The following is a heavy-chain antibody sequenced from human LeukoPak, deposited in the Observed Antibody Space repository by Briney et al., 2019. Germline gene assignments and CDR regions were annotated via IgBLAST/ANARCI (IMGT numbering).Heavy chain of an antibody. CDR2: ISGSGGST. V-gene: IGHV3-23*01. CDR1: GFTFSSYA. J-gene: IGHJ4*02. Sequence: GGSLRLSCAASGFTFSSYAMSWVRQALGKGLEWVSAISGSGGSTYYADSVKGRFTISRDNSKSTLYLQMNSLRAEDTAVYYCAKDIRTDYYDSSGSGFDYWGQGTLVTVSS. CDR3: AKDIRTDYYDSSGSGFDY. D-gene: IGHD3-22*01.